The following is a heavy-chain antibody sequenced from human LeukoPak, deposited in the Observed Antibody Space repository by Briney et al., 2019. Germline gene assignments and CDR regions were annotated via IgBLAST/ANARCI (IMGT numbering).Heavy chain of an antibody. V-gene: IGHV3-30*04. D-gene: IGHD3-22*01. CDR3: ARDLGYYDSSGYYSS. Sequence: PGRPLRLSCAASGFTFSSYAMHWVRQAPGKGLEWVAVISYDGSNKYYADSVKGRFTISRDNSKNTLYLQMNSLRAEDTAVYYCARDLGYYDSSGYYSSWGQGTLVTVSS. J-gene: IGHJ4*02. CDR2: ISYDGSNK. CDR1: GFTFSSYA.